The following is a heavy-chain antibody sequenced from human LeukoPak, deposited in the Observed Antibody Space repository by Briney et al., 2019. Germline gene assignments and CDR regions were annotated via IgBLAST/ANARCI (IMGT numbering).Heavy chain of an antibody. J-gene: IGHJ4*02. D-gene: IGHD6-19*01. CDR2: IIIGGSST. Sequence: GGSLRLSCAASGFTFNNYAMSWVRQAPGKGLEWVSAIIIGGSSTYYADSAKGRFTISRDSSKNTLYLHMNSLRAEDTAIYYCAKASSGWYFDFWRQGTLVTVSS. V-gene: IGHV3-23*01. CDR3: AKASSGWYFDF. CDR1: GFTFNNYA.